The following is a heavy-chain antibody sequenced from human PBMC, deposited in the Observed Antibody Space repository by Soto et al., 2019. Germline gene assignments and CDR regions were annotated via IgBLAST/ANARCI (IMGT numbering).Heavy chain of an antibody. V-gene: IGHV1-46*01. J-gene: IGHJ4*02. CDR1: GYTFTSYY. D-gene: IGHD2-21*02. CDR3: ARGGIVPYCGGDCYSYFDY. CDR2: INPSGGST. Sequence: QVQLVQSGAEVKKPGASVKVSCKASGYTFTSYYMHWVRQAPGQGLEWMGIINPSGGSTSYAQKFQGRVTMTRDTSTSTVYMELSSLRSEDTAVYYCARGGIVPYCGGDCYSYFDYWGQGTLVTVSS.